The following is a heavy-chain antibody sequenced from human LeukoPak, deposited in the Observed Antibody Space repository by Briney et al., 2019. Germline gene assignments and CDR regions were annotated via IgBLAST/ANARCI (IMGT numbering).Heavy chain of an antibody. CDR1: GGSFSGYY. V-gene: IGHV4-34*01. CDR2: INHSGST. D-gene: IGHD2-2*01. J-gene: IGHJ5*02. Sequence: SETLSLTCAVYGGSFSGYYWSWIRQPPGKGLEWIGEINHSGSTNYNPSLKSRVSISVDTSRNQFSLKLSSVTAADTAVYYCATNPGGYCSSTRCCGEAPWGQGTLVTVSS. CDR3: ATNPGGYCSSTRCCGEAP.